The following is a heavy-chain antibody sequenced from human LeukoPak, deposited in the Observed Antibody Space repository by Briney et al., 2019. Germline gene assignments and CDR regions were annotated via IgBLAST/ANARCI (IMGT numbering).Heavy chain of an antibody. CDR3: AKDCNAVTRSYFDY. CDR2: ISGSGGST. V-gene: IGHV3-23*01. J-gene: IGHJ4*02. D-gene: IGHD4-17*01. CDR1: GFTFSSYA. Sequence: GGSLRLSCAASGFTFSSYAMSWVRQAPGKGLEWVSAISGSGGSTYYADSVKGRFTISRDNSKNTPSLQMNSLRAEDTAVYYCAKDCNAVTRSYFDYWGQGTLVTVSS.